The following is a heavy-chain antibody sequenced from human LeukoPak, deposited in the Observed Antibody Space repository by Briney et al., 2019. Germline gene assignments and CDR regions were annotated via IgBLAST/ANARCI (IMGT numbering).Heavy chain of an antibody. J-gene: IGHJ4*02. Sequence: SETLSLTCNVSGGSITSHPWSWIRQPPGKGLEWIGYISSSGSTNFHPSFKSRVTISADRSKNQISLRMRSVTAADTAVYYCARHRYDHFDYWGQGTLVTVSS. CDR1: GGSITSHP. CDR3: ARHRYDHFDY. CDR2: ISSSGST. V-gene: IGHV4-59*08. D-gene: IGHD3-16*02.